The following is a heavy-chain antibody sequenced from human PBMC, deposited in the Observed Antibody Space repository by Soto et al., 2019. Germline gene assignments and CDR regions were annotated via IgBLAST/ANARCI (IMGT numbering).Heavy chain of an antibody. Sequence: QVQLQESGPGLVKPSQTLSLTCTVSGGSISSGGYYWSWIRQHPGKGLEWIGYIYYSGSTYYNPSLKSRVTISVDTSKNQYSLKLSSVTAADTAVYYCARADYDSSGYYYYFDYWGQGTLVTVSS. CDR1: GGSISSGGYY. J-gene: IGHJ4*02. V-gene: IGHV4-31*03. D-gene: IGHD3-22*01. CDR3: ARADYDSSGYYYYFDY. CDR2: IYYSGST.